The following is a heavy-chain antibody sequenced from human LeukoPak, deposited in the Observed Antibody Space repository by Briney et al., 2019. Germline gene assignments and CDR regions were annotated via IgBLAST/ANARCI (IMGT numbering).Heavy chain of an antibody. J-gene: IGHJ5*02. V-gene: IGHV4-34*01. D-gene: IGHD1-1*01. CDR1: GGSLSGFY. CDR3: ARASSFDKTTRWNPAYFGP. Sequence: SETLSLTCAVHGGSLSGFYWSWIRQPPGKGLEWIGEINHSGTTNYNPSLKSRVTISVDTSKNQVSLDLASVTAADTAVNYCARASSFDKTTRWNPAYFGPSGPGSLVTVAS. CDR2: INHSGTT.